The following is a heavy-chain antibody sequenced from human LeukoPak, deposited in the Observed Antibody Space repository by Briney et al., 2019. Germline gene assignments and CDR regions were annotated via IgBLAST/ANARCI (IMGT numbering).Heavy chain of an antibody. CDR1: GFTFSSYA. Sequence: GGSLRLSCTAPGFTFSSYAIHWIRQAPGKGLEWVALVWHDGSNRYYTDSVKGRFTISRDNSKNTVYLQMNSLRAEDTAVYYCARELFGSGSRPDYWGQGTLVTVSS. J-gene: IGHJ4*02. D-gene: IGHD3-10*01. CDR2: VWHDGSNR. V-gene: IGHV3-33*01. CDR3: ARELFGSGSRPDY.